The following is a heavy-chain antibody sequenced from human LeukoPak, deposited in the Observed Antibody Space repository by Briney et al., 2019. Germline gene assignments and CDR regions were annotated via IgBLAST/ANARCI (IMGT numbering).Heavy chain of an antibody. CDR3: ARRLEMATIDY. Sequence: PSETLSLTCTVSGGSISSSSYYWGWIRQPPGKGLEWIGSIYYSGSTYCNPSLKSRVTISVDTSKNQFSLKLSSVTAADTAVYYCARRLEMATIDYWGQGTLVTVSS. V-gene: IGHV4-39*01. CDR1: GGSISSSSYY. CDR2: IYYSGST. J-gene: IGHJ4*02. D-gene: IGHD5-24*01.